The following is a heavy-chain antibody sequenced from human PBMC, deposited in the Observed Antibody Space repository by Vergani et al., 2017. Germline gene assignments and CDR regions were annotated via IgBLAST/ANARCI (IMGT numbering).Heavy chain of an antibody. CDR2: ISSSSSTI. Sequence: EVQLVESGGGLVQPGGSLRLSCAASGFTFSSYSMNWVRQAPGKGLEWVSYISSSSSTIYYADSVKGRFTISRDNAKNSLYLQMNSLRAEDTAVYYCARVGQLWFYYGMDVWGQGTTVTVSS. D-gene: IGHD5-18*01. V-gene: IGHV3-48*04. CDR1: GFTFSSYS. J-gene: IGHJ6*02. CDR3: ARVGQLWFYYGMDV.